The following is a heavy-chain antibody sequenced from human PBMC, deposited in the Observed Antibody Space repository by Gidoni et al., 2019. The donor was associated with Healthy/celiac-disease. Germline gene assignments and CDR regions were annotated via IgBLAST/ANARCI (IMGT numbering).Heavy chain of an antibody. V-gene: IGHV4-39*01. CDR3: ARSGAAGGAFDI. J-gene: IGHJ3*02. Sequence: QLQLQESGPGLVKPSETLSLTCPVSGCSISRSCYYWGWIRQPPGKGLEWIGSIYYSGSTYDNSSLKSRVTRSVDTSKNQFSLKLSSVTAADTAVYYCARSGAAGGAFDIWGQGTMVTVSS. CDR2: IYYSGST. CDR1: GCSISRSCYY. D-gene: IGHD1-26*01.